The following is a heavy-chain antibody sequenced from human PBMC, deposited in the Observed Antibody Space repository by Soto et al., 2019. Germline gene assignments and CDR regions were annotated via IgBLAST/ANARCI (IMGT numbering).Heavy chain of an antibody. D-gene: IGHD4-17*01. J-gene: IGHJ6*02. CDR2: IYYIGGH. CDR3: AGYPYQDYGDGDYYYALDA. CDR1: GDSVSNGDYY. Sequence: SETLSLTCSVSGDSVSNGDYYWSWIRQPPGKGLEWIGYIYYIGGHYYNPSLQSRVTISMDTSKNQVSLNLTSVTAADTAVYFWAGYPYQDYGDGDYYYALDAWGPGLTVTVSS. V-gene: IGHV4-30-4*01.